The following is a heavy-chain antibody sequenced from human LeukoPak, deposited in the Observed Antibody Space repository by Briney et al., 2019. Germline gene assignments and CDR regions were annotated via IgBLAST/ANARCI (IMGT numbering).Heavy chain of an antibody. CDR1: GFDFSDHI. V-gene: IGHV3-21*01. J-gene: IGHJ5*01. Sequence: GGSLRLSCTAPGFDFSDHIMNWVRQAPGKGPEWVSSISKTSNFKYYADSMQGRFTVSRDNAKNSLDLQMSSLTVDDTAVYYCARGRLSCNNVHCHNTWFDSWGQGTLVTVS. D-gene: IGHD2-8*01. CDR3: ARGRLSCNNVHCHNTWFDS. CDR2: ISKTSNFK.